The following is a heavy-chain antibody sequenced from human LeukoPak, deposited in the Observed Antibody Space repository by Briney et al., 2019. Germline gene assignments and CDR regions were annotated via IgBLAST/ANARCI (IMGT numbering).Heavy chain of an antibody. CDR1: GFTFSGSA. CDR2: IRSKANSYAT. J-gene: IGHJ5*02. D-gene: IGHD6-19*01. Sequence: PGGSLRLSCAASGFTFSGSAMHWVRQASGKGLEWVGRIRSKANSYATAYAASVKGRFTISRDDSKNTAYLQMNSLKTEDTAVYYCTRRGYSSGWYTWFDPWGQGTLVTVSS. CDR3: TRRGYSSGWYTWFDP. V-gene: IGHV3-73*01.